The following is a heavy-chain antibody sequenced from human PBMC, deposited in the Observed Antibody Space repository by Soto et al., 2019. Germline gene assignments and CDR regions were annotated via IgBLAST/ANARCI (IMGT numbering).Heavy chain of an antibody. D-gene: IGHD3-3*02. CDR1: GFTFNNYA. J-gene: IGHJ4*02. CDR3: LKERLARRFDY. CDR2: ISNNGGST. Sequence: EVQLLESGGDLVQPGGSLRISCVASGFTFNNYAMAWVRQAPGEGLEWVSTISNNGGSTNYADSVKGRFTVSRDNSKYTLDLQMNSLRVDDTAVYYCLKERLARRFDYWGQGTLLTVSS. V-gene: IGHV3-23*01.